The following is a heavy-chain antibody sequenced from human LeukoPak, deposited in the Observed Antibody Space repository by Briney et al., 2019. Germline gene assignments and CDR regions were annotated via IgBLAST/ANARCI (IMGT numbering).Heavy chain of an antibody. D-gene: IGHD6-19*01. V-gene: IGHV4-39*01. CDR1: GVSIGSTNYY. CDR3: ARIPTNAVPSAHNGFDI. J-gene: IGHJ3*02. CDR2: IYYSGST. Sequence: SETLSLTCTVSGVSIGSTNYYWGWIRQPPGKGLEWIANIYYSGSTYYNPSLKSRVTISVDTSKNQFSLRLNSVTAADTSIYYCARIPTNAVPSAHNGFDIWGQGTMLTVSS.